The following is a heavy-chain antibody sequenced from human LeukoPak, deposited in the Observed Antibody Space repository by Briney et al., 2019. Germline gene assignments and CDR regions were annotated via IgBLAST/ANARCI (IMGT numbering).Heavy chain of an antibody. CDR3: AKDVTLTGSFLDS. Sequence: GGSLRLSCAASGFTFSSYGMHWVRQAPGKGLEWVTFIHYDGSNKYYADSVKGRFTISRDNSKNTLYLQMNSLRAEDTALYYCAKDVTLTGSFLDSWGQGTLVIVSS. D-gene: IGHD7-27*01. J-gene: IGHJ4*02. CDR1: GFTFSSYG. CDR2: IHYDGSNK. V-gene: IGHV3-30*02.